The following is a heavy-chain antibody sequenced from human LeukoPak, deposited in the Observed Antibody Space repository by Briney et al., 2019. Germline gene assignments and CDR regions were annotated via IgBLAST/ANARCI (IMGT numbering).Heavy chain of an antibody. J-gene: IGHJ4*02. CDR2: IYTSGST. D-gene: IGHD6-6*01. V-gene: IGHV4-61*02. CDR1: GGSISSGSYY. Sequence: SETLSLTCTVSGGSISSGSYYWSWIRQPAGKGLEWIGRIYTSGSTNYNPSLKSRVTISVDTSKNQFSLKLSSVTAADTAVYYCAATHLLIAARPGYFDYWGQGTLVTVSS. CDR3: AATHLLIAARPGYFDY.